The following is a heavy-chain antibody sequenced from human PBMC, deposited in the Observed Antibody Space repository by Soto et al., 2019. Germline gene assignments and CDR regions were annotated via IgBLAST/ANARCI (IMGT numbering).Heavy chain of an antibody. CDR3: ASDYSYGMFGY. J-gene: IGHJ4*02. V-gene: IGHV1-18*01. CDR1: GYNFTSYG. D-gene: IGHD5-18*01. CDR2: ISTYNGNT. Sequence: QVQLVQSGAEVKKPGASVKVSCKASGYNFTSYGISWVRQAPGQGLEWMGWISTYNGNTNSAQKLQGRVTMTTDTSTIIAYMELRRLRSDDTAVYYCASDYSYGMFGYWGQGTLVTVSS.